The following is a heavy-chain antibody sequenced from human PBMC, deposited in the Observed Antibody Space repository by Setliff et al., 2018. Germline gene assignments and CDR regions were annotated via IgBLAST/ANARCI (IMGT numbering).Heavy chain of an antibody. D-gene: IGHD1-1*01. J-gene: IGHJ5*02. Sequence: PSEPLSLTCTVSGASTSSRPVDWGWFRQPAGKELEWIGPINNSGNTNYNPSPRGRITVSLDTSKNQLSLQLSSVTAADTALYYCARAHDEEWGAVDCFDPWGQGTLVTVSS. CDR2: INNSGNT. CDR1: GASTSSRPVD. CDR3: ARAHDEEWGAVDCFDP. V-gene: IGHV4-39*07.